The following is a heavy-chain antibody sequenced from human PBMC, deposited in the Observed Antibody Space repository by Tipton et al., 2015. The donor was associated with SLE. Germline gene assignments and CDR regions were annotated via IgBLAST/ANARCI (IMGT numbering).Heavy chain of an antibody. V-gene: IGHV3-7*01. D-gene: IGHD5-18*01. CDR3: ERGGGYSDY. CDR2: IKQDGSEK. J-gene: IGHJ4*02. Sequence: SLRLSCAASGFTFSSYWMSWVRQAPGKGLEWVANIKQDGSEKYYVDSVKGRFTISRDNAKKSLYLQMNSLRAEDTAAYYCERGGGYSDYWGQGTLVTVSS. CDR1: GFTFSSYW.